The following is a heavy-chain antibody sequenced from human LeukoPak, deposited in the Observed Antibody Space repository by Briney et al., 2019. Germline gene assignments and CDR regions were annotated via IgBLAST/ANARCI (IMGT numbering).Heavy chain of an antibody. V-gene: IGHV4-61*01. CDR3: ARDLGAPDYGGNSFDY. CDR2: IYYSGAT. Sequence: SETLSLTCTVSGXSVSSGSDYWSWIRQPPGKGREWIGFIYYSGATAYNPSLKSRVTISVETSKNQLSLKLSSVTPADTAVYYCARDLGAPDYGGNSFDYWGQGTLVTVSS. J-gene: IGHJ4*02. D-gene: IGHD4-23*01. CDR1: GXSVSSGSDY.